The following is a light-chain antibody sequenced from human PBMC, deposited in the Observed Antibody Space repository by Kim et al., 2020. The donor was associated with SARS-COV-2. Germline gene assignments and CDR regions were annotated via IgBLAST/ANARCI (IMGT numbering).Light chain of an antibody. CDR3: QQRSNWPPLT. CDR2: DSS. CDR1: QSVSSY. V-gene: IGKV3-11*01. J-gene: IGKJ4*01. Sequence: SPGERATPSGRASQSVSSYLAWYQQTPGQAPMLLIYDSSNRATGIPARFSGSGSGTDFTLTISSLEPEDFAVYYCQQRSNWPPLTFVGGTKVDIK.